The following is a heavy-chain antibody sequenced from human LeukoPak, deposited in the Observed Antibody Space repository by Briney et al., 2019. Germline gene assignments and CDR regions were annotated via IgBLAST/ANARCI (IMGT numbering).Heavy chain of an antibody. CDR3: ARDTYYYGSGSYYLDY. Sequence: SETLSLTCTVSGGSISSGSYYWSWIRQPAGKGLEWIGRIYTSGSTNYNPSLKSRVTMSVDTSKNQFSLKLSSVTAADTAVYYCARDTYYYGSGSYYLDYWGQGTLVTVSS. V-gene: IGHV4-61*02. J-gene: IGHJ4*02. CDR2: IYTSGST. D-gene: IGHD3-10*01. CDR1: GGSISSGSYY.